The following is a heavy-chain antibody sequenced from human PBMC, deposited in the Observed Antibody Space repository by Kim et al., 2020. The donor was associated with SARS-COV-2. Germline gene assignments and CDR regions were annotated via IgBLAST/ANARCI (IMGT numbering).Heavy chain of an antibody. D-gene: IGHD1-26*01. J-gene: IGHJ5*02. V-gene: IGHV3-11*05. Sequence: ADSVKGRFTISRDNAKNSLYLQMNSLRAEDTAVYYCARGSVVGAKFPFDPWGQGTLVTVSS. CDR3: ARGSVVGAKFPFDP.